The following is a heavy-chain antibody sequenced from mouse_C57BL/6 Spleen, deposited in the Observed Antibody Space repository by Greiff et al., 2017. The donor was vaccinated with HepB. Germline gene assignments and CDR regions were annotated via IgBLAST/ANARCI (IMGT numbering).Heavy chain of an antibody. CDR2: IHPNSGST. CDR1: GYTFTSYW. CDR3: EGRTAQAGFAY. Sequence: QVQLQQPGAELVKPGASVKLSCKASGYTFTSYWMHWVKQRPGQGLEWIGMIHPNSGSTNYNEKFKSKATLTVDKSSSTAYMQLSSLTSEDSAVYYCEGRTAQAGFAYWGQGTLVTVSA. D-gene: IGHD3-2*02. J-gene: IGHJ3*01. V-gene: IGHV1-64*01.